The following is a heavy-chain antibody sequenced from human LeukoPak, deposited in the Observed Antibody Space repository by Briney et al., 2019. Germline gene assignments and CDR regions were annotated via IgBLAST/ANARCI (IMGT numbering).Heavy chain of an antibody. CDR3: ASSYCSSTSCYVDY. J-gene: IGHJ4*02. D-gene: IGHD2-2*01. CDR2: IIPIFGTA. CDR1: GGTFSSYA. Sequence: ASVKVSCKASGGTFSSYAISWVRQAPGQGLEWMGGIIPIFGTANYAQKFQGRVTITTDESTSTAYMELSSLRSEDTAVYYCASSYCSSTSCYVDYWGQGTLVTVSS. V-gene: IGHV1-69*05.